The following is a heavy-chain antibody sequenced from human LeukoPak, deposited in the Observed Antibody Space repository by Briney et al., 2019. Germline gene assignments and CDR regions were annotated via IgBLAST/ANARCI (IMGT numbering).Heavy chain of an antibody. D-gene: IGHD3-16*01. V-gene: IGHV3-23*01. CDR2: ITGDGGST. Sequence: GSLRLSCAASGFTFSNYAMSWVRQAPGKGLEWVSAITGDGGSTYYADSVRGRFTISRDNSKNTLYLQMNSLRAEDTALYYCAKVWWGKRTLDYWGQGNQVTVSS. CDR3: AKVWWGKRTLDY. J-gene: IGHJ4*02. CDR1: GFTFSNYA.